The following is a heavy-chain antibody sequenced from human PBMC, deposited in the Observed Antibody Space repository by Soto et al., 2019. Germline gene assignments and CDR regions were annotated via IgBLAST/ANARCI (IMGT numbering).Heavy chain of an antibody. J-gene: IGHJ6*02. CDR3: AKELSYSNYPEIGGMDV. CDR1: GFTFSSYA. Sequence: EVQLLESGGGLVRPGGSLRLSCAASGFTFSSYAMSWVRQAPGKGLEWVSAISGSGGSTYYADSVKGRFTISRDNSKNTLYLQMNSLRAEDTAVYYCAKELSYSNYPEIGGMDVWGQGTTVTVSS. V-gene: IGHV3-23*01. CDR2: ISGSGGST. D-gene: IGHD4-4*01.